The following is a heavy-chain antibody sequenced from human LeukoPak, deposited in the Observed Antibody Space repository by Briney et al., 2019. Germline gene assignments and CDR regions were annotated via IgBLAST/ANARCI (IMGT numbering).Heavy chain of an antibody. CDR1: GGSISSYY. Sequence: SETLSLTCTVSGGSISSYYWSWIRQPAGKGLEWIGYIYYSGSTHYNPSLKSRVTISVDTSKNQFSLKLSSVTAADTAVYYCASEGSSGYVDYWGQGTLVTVSS. CDR2: IYYSGST. D-gene: IGHD5-12*01. J-gene: IGHJ4*02. CDR3: ASEGSSGYVDY. V-gene: IGHV4-59*06.